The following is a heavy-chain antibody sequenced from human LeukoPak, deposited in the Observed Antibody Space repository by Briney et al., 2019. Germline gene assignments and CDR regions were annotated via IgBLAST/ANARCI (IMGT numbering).Heavy chain of an antibody. CDR2: INPKSGGT. V-gene: IGHV1-2*02. D-gene: IGHD2-2*01. J-gene: IGHJ4*02. CDR1: GYTFICYY. Sequence: ASVNVSCMASGYTFICYYMHWVRQAPGQGREWMGWINPKSGGTNYAQKFQGRVTMTMDTSISTAYMELSRLTVDDPAGYYCARGSRYCSSTSCSRDLYYFDYWGQRTLVTVSS. CDR3: ARGSRYCSSTSCSRDLYYFDY.